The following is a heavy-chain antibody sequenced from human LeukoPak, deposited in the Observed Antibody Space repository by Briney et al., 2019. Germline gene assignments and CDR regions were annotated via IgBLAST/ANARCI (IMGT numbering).Heavy chain of an antibody. CDR1: GYTFTSYD. CDR2: MNPNSGNT. V-gene: IGHV1-8*01. J-gene: IGHJ4*02. CDR3: ARGLRITGTTRALHY. D-gene: IGHD1-7*01. Sequence: ASVRVSCKASGYTFTSYDINWVRQASGQGLEWMGWMNPNSGNTGYAQKFQGRVTITRNTSISTAYMELSSLRSEDTAVYYCARGLRITGTTRALHYWGQGTLVTVSS.